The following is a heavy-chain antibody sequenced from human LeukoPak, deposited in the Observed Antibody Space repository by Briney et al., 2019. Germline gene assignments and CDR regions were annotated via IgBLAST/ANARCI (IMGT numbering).Heavy chain of an antibody. CDR1: GFTFSSYA. J-gene: IGHJ6*03. Sequence: GGSLRLSCAASGFTFSSYAMHWVRQAPGKGLEWVAVISYDGSNKYYADSVKGRFTISRDNSKSTLYLQMNSLRAEDTAVYYCARAGYSSSQGPSGYYYYMDVWGKGTTVTVSS. CDR3: ARAGYSSSQGPSGYYYYMDV. CDR2: ISYDGSNK. D-gene: IGHD6-13*01. V-gene: IGHV3-30*01.